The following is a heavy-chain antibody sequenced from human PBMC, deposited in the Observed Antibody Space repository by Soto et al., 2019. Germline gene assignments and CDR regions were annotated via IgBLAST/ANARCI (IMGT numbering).Heavy chain of an antibody. CDR1: GYTFNRYY. CDR2: INPQTGST. CDR3: ARQGSNGAYYYYGMDV. V-gene: IGHV1-2*02. J-gene: IGHJ6*02. Sequence: ASVKVSCKASGYTFNRYYLHWVRQAPGPGLQWLGWINPQTGSTRYAQKFQGRVTMTRDTSVYTAYMELSSLRSDDAAMYYCARQGSNGAYYYYGMDVWGQGTTVTVSS. D-gene: IGHD3-16*01.